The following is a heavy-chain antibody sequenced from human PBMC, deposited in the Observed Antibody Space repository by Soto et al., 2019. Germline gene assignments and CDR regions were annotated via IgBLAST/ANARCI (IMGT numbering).Heavy chain of an antibody. CDR2: IYWDDDK. Sequence: SGPTLVNSTQTLTLTCTFSGFSLTSNDVGVGWIRQPPGKALEWLALIYWDDDKRYSPSLKSRLTITKDTSKNQVVLRMTNMDPVDTATYYCAHSRYSRSSFDYWGQGTLVTVSS. D-gene: IGHD6-6*01. V-gene: IGHV2-5*02. J-gene: IGHJ4*02. CDR3: AHSRYSRSSFDY. CDR1: GFSLTSNDVG.